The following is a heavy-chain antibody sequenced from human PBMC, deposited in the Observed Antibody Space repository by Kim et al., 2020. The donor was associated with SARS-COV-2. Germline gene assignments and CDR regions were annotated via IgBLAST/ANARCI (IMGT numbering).Heavy chain of an antibody. CDR1: GFTVSTDY. J-gene: IGHJ4*02. Sequence: GGSLRLSCAASGFTVSTDYMSWIRQAPGKGLEWVSIIYSGGSTYYSDSVKGRFTISRDNSKNTLYLQMNSLRAEDTAVYYCATSPRDSTSLFFDYWGQGTLVTVSS. CDR3: ATSPRDSTSLFFDY. V-gene: IGHV3-53*01. CDR2: IYSGGST. D-gene: IGHD2-2*01.